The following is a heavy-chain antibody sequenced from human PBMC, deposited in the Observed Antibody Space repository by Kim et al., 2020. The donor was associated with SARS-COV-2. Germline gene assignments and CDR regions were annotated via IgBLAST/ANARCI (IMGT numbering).Heavy chain of an antibody. D-gene: IGHD3-22*01. J-gene: IGHJ1*01. CDR3: ARTHHYYDSSGYQH. Sequence: AHSVKGPFTISRDNAKNSLYLQMNSLRAEDTAVYYCARTHHYYDSSGYQHWGQGTLVTVSS. V-gene: IGHV3-11*01.